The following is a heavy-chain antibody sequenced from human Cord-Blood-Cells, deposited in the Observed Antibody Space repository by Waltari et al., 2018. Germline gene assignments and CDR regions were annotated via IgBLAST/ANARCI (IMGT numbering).Heavy chain of an antibody. Sequence: QVQLQQWGAGLLKPSETLSLTCAVYGGSFSGYYWSWIRQPPGKGLEWIGEINHSGSTNYNPSLKSRVTISVDTSKNQSSLKLSSVTAADTAVYYCARGSIVVVPAAIRQAFDIWGQGTMVTVSS. CDR3: ARGSIVVVPAAIRQAFDI. CDR1: GGSFSGYY. D-gene: IGHD2-2*01. CDR2: INHSGST. J-gene: IGHJ3*02. V-gene: IGHV4-34*01.